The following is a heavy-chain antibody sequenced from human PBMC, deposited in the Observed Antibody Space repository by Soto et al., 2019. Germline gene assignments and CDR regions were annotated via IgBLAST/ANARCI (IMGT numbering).Heavy chain of an antibody. CDR2: ISGSGGST. Sequence: GGSLRLSCAASGFTFSSYVMSWVRQAPGKGLEWVSAISGSGGSTYYADSVKGRFTISRDNSKNTLYLQMNSLRAEDTAVYYCAARYCSGGSCYSYDYWGQGTLVTVSS. V-gene: IGHV3-23*01. CDR1: GFTFSSYV. CDR3: AARYCSGGSCYSYDY. J-gene: IGHJ4*02. D-gene: IGHD2-15*01.